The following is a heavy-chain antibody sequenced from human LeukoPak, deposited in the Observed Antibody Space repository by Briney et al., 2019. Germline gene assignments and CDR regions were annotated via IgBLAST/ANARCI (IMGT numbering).Heavy chain of an antibody. J-gene: IGHJ5*02. CDR3: ARLVPDVGDGFDP. D-gene: IGHD2-2*01. CDR1: GFTFSSYE. Sequence: GGSLRLSCAASGFTFSSYEMNWVRQAPGKGLEWVSYITSSGRTIYYADSVKGRFTISRDNAKNSLYLQMNSLRAEDTAVYYCARLVPDVGDGFDPWGQGTLVTVSS. V-gene: IGHV3-48*03. CDR2: ITSSGRTI.